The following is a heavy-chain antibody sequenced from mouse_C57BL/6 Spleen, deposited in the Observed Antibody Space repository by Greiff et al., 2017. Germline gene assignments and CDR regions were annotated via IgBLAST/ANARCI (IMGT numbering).Heavy chain of an antibody. V-gene: IGHV1-55*01. CDR1: GYTFTSYW. Sequence: QVQLQQPGAELVQPGASVKMSCKASGYTFTSYWITWVKQRPGPGLEWIGDIYPGSGSTNYNEKFKSKATLTVDTSSSTAYMQLSSRTSEDSAVYYCARENYYGSSYGYFDVWGTGTTVTVSS. J-gene: IGHJ1*03. D-gene: IGHD1-1*01. CDR3: ARENYYGSSYGYFDV. CDR2: IYPGSGST.